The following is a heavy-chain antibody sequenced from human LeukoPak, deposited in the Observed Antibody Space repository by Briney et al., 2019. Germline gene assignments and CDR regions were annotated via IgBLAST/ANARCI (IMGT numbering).Heavy chain of an antibody. D-gene: IGHD2-15*01. V-gene: IGHV3-23*01. J-gene: IGHJ4*02. CDR2: VSDSGSSA. CDR3: APDLRGAAWSLDY. Sequence: PGGSLRLSCAASGXTFRNYGMSWVRQAPGKGLESVSVVSDSGSSAYYTDSVKGRFTISRDNSKNTLYLQMNSLRVEDTAVYYCAPDLRGAAWSLDYWGQGTLVTVSS. CDR1: GXTFRNYG.